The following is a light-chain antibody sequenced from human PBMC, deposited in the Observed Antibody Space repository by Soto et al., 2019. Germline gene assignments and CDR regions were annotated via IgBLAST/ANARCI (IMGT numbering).Light chain of an antibody. CDR2: GAS. J-gene: IGKJ2*01. V-gene: IGKV3-20*01. CDR1: QTLNNMN. Sequence: DIVLTQSPGTLSLSPGERATLSCRASQTLNNMNLARYRQKPGQAPRLLIYGASNRATGTPDRFSGSGSGTDFTLTISALEPEDFAVYYCQGYGDSPPAFTFGQGTKLQIK. CDR3: QGYGDSPPAFT.